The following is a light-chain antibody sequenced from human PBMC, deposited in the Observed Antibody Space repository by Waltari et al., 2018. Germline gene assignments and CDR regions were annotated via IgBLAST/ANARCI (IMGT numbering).Light chain of an antibody. J-gene: IGKJ1*01. V-gene: IGKV4-1*01. CDR3: LQYYNTPQT. CDR2: CSS. Sequence: DIVMTQSPDSLAVSLGERANINCKSSQSVLYSSNNKNYLAWFQQRPGQPPKLLIYCSSTRESGVPDRFSASGSGTDFTLTISSLQAEDVAVYYCLQYYNTPQTFGQGTRVEIK. CDR1: QSVLYSSNNKNY.